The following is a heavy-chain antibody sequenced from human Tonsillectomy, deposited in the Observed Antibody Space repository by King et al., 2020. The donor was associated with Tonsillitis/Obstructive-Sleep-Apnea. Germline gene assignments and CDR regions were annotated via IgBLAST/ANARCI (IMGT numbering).Heavy chain of an antibody. D-gene: IGHD4-17*01. CDR2: IYWDDDK. V-gene: IGHV2-5*02. CDR3: ARRPVGDQTRYFDS. J-gene: IGHJ4*02. Sequence: TLKESGPTLLKPTQTLTLTCTFSGFSLSTSGVGVGWIRQPPGKALEWLALIYWDDDKRYSPSLKSRLTITKDTSKNQVVLTMTNMDPVDTAPYYCARRPVGDQTRYFDSWGQGTLVTVSS. CDR1: GFSLSTSGVG.